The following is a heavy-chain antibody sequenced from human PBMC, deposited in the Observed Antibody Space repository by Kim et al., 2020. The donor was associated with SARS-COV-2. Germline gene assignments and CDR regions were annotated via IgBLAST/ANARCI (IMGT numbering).Heavy chain of an antibody. CDR3: ARGRGFFDY. J-gene: IGHJ4*02. Sequence: SQTLSLTCTVSGGSISSYYWSWIRQPPGKGLEWIGYIYYSGSTNYNPSLKSRVTISVDTSKNQFSLKLSSVTAADTAVYYCARGRGFFDYWGQGTLVTVSS. CDR1: GGSISSYY. V-gene: IGHV4-59*13. CDR2: IYYSGST.